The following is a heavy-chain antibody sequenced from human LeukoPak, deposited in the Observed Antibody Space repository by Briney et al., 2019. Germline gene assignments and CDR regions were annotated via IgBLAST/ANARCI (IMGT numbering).Heavy chain of an antibody. CDR1: GFTFSSYA. D-gene: IGHD6-13*01. J-gene: IGHJ4*02. Sequence: TGGSLRLSCAASGFTFSSYAMSWVRQAPGKGLEWVSGVSGSGGSADYADSVKGRFTISRDNSKNTLYLQMNSLRAEDTAVYYCATGIAAAGAYYFDYWGQGTLVTVSS. V-gene: IGHV3-23*01. CDR2: VSGSGGSA. CDR3: ATGIAAAGAYYFDY.